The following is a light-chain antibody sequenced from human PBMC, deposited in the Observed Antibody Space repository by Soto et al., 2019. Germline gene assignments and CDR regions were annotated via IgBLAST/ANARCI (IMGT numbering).Light chain of an antibody. Sequence: DIPMTQSPSTLSASVGDRVTITCRASQSISSWLAWYQQKPGKAPKLLIYKASSLESGVPPRFSGSGSGTEFTLTTSILQPDDFATYYCQQYNSYSPYTFGQGTKLEIK. V-gene: IGKV1-5*03. CDR1: QSISSW. CDR2: KAS. CDR3: QQYNSYSPYT. J-gene: IGKJ2*01.